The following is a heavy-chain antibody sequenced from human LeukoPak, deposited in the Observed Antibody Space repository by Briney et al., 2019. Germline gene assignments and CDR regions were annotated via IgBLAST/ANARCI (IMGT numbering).Heavy chain of an antibody. V-gene: IGHV3-21*01. CDR1: GFTVSSNY. J-gene: IGHJ4*02. CDR3: ARSLTAAAGNLGY. CDR2: ISSSTSYI. D-gene: IGHD6-13*01. Sequence: GGSLRLSCAASGFTVSSNYMSWVRQAPGKGLAWVSSISSSTSYINYADSVRGRFTISRDNAKNSLYLQMNSLRAEDTAVYYCARSLTAAAGNLGYWGQGTLITVSS.